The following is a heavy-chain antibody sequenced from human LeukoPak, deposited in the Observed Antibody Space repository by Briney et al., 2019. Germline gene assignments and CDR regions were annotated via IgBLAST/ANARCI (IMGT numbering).Heavy chain of an antibody. V-gene: IGHV3-30-3*01. Sequence: GGSLRPSCAASGFTFSSYTFHWVRQAPGKGLEWVAVQDENNKYYTDSVKGRFTISRDNSKNTLYLQMNSLRAEDTAVYYCARDDRGYSGYHFDHWGQGTLVTVSS. CDR1: GFTFSSYT. J-gene: IGHJ4*02. CDR2: QDENNK. CDR3: ARDDRGYSGYHFDH. D-gene: IGHD5-12*01.